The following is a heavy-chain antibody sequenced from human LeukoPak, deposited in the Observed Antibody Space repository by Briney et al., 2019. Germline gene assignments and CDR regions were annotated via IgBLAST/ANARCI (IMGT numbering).Heavy chain of an antibody. D-gene: IGHD2-2*01. V-gene: IGHV4-34*01. CDR1: GGSFSGYY. CDR2: INHSGST. CDR3: ARSYCSSTRCYGDYYYYGMDV. Sequence: PSETLSLTCAVYGGSFSGYYWSWIRQPPGKGLEWIGEINHSGSTNYNPSLKSRVTISVDTSKNQFSLKLSSVTAADTAVYYCARSYCSSTRCYGDYYYYGMDVWGQGTTVTVSS. J-gene: IGHJ6*02.